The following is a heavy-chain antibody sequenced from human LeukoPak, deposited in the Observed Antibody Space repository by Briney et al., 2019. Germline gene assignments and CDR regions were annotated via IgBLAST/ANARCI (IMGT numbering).Heavy chain of an antibody. Sequence: PGGSLRLSCAASGFTFSSYSMNWVRQAPGKGLEWVSYISYSSSTIHYADSVKGRFTISRDNSKNTLYLQMNSLRAEDTAVYYCARDLWQWLVLVSLTGLDYWGQGTLVTVSS. V-gene: IGHV3-48*01. J-gene: IGHJ4*02. CDR3: ARDLWQWLVLVSLTGLDY. D-gene: IGHD6-19*01. CDR1: GFTFSSYS. CDR2: ISYSSSTI.